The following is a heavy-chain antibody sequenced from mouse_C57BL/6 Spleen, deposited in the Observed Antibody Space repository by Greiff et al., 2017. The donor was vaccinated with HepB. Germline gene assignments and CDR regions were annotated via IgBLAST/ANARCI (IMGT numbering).Heavy chain of an antibody. D-gene: IGHD1-1*01. V-gene: IGHV1-55*01. CDR2: IYPGSGST. Sequence: VQLQQPGAELVKPGASVKMSCKASGYTFTSYWITWVKQRPGQGLEWIGDIYPGSGSTNYNEKFKSKATLTVDTSSSTAYMQLSSLTSEDSAVYYCARDHYYGSSYGDYYAMDYWGQGTSVTVSS. CDR3: ARDHYYGSSYGDYYAMDY. J-gene: IGHJ4*01. CDR1: GYTFTSYW.